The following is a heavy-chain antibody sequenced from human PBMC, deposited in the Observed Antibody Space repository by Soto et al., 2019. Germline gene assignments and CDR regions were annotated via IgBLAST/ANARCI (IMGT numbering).Heavy chain of an antibody. J-gene: IGHJ4*02. V-gene: IGHV3-33*05. Sequence: SLRLSCAASGFTFSSYGMHWVRQAPGKGLEWVAVISYDGSNKYYADSVKGRFTISRDNSKNTLYLQMNSLRAEDTAVYYCARESGSNHFDYWGQGTLVTVSS. CDR3: ARESGSNHFDY. CDR1: GFTFSSYG. D-gene: IGHD1-26*01. CDR2: ISYDGSNK.